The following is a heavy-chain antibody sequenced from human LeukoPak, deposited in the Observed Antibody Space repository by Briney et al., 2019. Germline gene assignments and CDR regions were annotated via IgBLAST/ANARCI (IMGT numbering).Heavy chain of an antibody. J-gene: IGHJ6*03. V-gene: IGHV3-30*01. Sequence: GRSLRLSCAASGFTFSSYAMHWVRQAPGKGLEWVAVISYDGSNKYYADSVKGRFTISRDNSKNTLYLQMNSLRAEDTAVYYCARGGLGYCSSTSCFYYYYMDVWGKGTTVTVSS. CDR1: GFTFSSYA. CDR3: ARGGLGYCSSTSCFYYYYMDV. CDR2: ISYDGSNK. D-gene: IGHD2-2*01.